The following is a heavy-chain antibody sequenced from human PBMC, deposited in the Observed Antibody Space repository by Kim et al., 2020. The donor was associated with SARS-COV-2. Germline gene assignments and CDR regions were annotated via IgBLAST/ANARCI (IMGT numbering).Heavy chain of an antibody. J-gene: IGHJ3*02. CDR1: GFTFSSYA. CDR2: ISYDGSNK. Sequence: GGSLRLSCASSGFTFSSYAMHWVRQAPGKGLEWVSVISYDGSNKYYADAVKGRFTISRDNSNKTLYLQMNSLGDEDTAVYYCARSSGYSFFDIWGQGKMFTVSS. D-gene: IGHD3-22*01. CDR3: ARSSGYSFFDI. V-gene: IGHV3-30*04.